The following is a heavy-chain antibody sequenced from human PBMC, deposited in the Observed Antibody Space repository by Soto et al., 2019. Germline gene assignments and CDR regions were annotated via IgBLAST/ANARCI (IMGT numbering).Heavy chain of an antibody. D-gene: IGHD6-13*01. J-gene: IGHJ6*02. CDR1: GGSISSGGYY. Sequence: QVQLQESGPGLVKPSQTLSLTCTVSGGSISSGGYYWSWIRQHPGKGLEWIGYIYYSGSTYYNPSLKSRVTTSVDTSKNQFSLKLSSVTAADTAVYYCARDYGRSAAGISYYYYGMDVWGQGTTVTVSS. CDR2: IYYSGST. CDR3: ARDYGRSAAGISYYYYGMDV. V-gene: IGHV4-31*03.